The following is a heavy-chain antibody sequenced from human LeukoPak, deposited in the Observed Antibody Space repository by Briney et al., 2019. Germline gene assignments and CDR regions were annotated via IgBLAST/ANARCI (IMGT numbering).Heavy chain of an antibody. Sequence: PGGSLRLSCAASGFTFSSYAMSWVRQVPGKGLEWVSAISGSGGSTYYADSVKGRFTISRDNSKNTLYLQMNSLRAEDTAVYYCVWCYRSIVVVPGDAFDIWGQGTMVTVSS. CDR1: GFTFSSYA. CDR3: VWCYRSIVVVPGDAFDI. J-gene: IGHJ3*02. D-gene: IGHD2-2*01. V-gene: IGHV3-23*01. CDR2: ISGSGGST.